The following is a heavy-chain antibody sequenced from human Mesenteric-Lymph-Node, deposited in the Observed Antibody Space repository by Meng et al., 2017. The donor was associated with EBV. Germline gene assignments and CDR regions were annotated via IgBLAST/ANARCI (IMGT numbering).Heavy chain of an antibody. V-gene: IGHV7-4-1*02. CDR3: ARDWSSVIMNKGNY. CDR2: IDTNTGSP. CDR1: GFTFTDYA. D-gene: IGHD3-16*01. J-gene: IGHJ4*02. Sequence: HVQLVQSVAESNKPGAAVRVSCKASGFTFTDYAMNWGRQAPGQGLEWMGWIDTNTGSPTYAQGFTGRFVFSLDTSVSTAYLQITSLKADDSAVYYCARDWSSVIMNKGNYWGQGTLVTVSS.